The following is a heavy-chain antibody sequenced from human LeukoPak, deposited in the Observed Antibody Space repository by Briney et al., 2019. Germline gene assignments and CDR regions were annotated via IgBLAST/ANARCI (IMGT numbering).Heavy chain of an antibody. V-gene: IGHV2-70*11. CDR3: ARTPMSQYCSSTSCRYYYMDV. Sequence: LRLSCAASGFTVSSNYMSWLRQPPGKALEWLARIDWDDDKYYSTSLKTRLTISKDTSKNQVVLTMTNMDPVDTATYHCARTPMSQYCSSTSCRYYYMDVWGKGTTVTVSS. D-gene: IGHD2-2*01. CDR1: GFTVSSNY. CDR2: IDWDDDK. J-gene: IGHJ6*03.